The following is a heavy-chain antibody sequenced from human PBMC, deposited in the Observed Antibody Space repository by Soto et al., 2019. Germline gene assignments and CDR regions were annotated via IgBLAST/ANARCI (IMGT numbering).Heavy chain of an antibody. CDR2: TYYRSKWYN. D-gene: IGHD2-15*01. Sequence: SQTLSLTCAISGDSVSSNSAAWNWIRQSPSRGLEWLGRTYYRSKWYNDYAVSVKSRITINPDTSKNQFSLQLNSVTPEDTAVYYCARDLGLDWGCSGGSFYSGRPIGVPIDFWGQGPLVTVSS. V-gene: IGHV6-1*01. CDR1: GDSVSSNSAA. CDR3: ARDLGLDWGCSGGSFYSGRPIGVPIDF. J-gene: IGHJ4*02.